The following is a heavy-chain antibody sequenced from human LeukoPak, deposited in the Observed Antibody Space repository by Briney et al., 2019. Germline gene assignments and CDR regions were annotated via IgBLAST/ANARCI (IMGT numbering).Heavy chain of an antibody. D-gene: IGHD6-13*01. J-gene: IGHJ4*02. CDR2: IFYSGNT. CDR1: GGSINSSSYY. Sequence: SETLSLTCTVSGGSINSSSYYWGWIRQPPGKGLEWIGSIFYSGNTYDNPSLKSRVTISVDTSKNQFSLKLNSVTAADTAVYYCARMNSISSSWYGGDTYYFDYWGQGTLVTVSS. CDR3: ARMNSISSSWYGGDTYYFDY. V-gene: IGHV4-39*01.